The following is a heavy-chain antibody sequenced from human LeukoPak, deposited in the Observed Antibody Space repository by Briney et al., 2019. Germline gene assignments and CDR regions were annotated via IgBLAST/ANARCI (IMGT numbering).Heavy chain of an antibody. J-gene: IGHJ4*02. Sequence: GGSLRLSCGASGFTFSEIWMSWVRQAPGRGPEWVADIKGDGSKMYYVDSVKGRFTISRDNDKNALYLQMNNLRVEDTGVYYCARDGTCLDFWGQGVLVTVSS. CDR3: ARDGTCLDF. CDR2: IKGDGSKM. CDR1: GFTFSEIW. V-gene: IGHV3-7*01.